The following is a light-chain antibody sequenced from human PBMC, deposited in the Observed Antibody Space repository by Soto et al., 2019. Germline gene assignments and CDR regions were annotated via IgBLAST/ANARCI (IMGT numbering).Light chain of an antibody. J-gene: IGKJ5*01. CDR1: QSLNARY. Sequence: EFVLTQSPCTRSWSPGERATLSCRACQSLNARYLAWYQVQPGQAPRLLIYDASNRATGSPARFSGSGSGADFTLTISSLEPEDFAVYYCQQRSNWPPITFGQGTRLE. V-gene: IGKV3-11*01. CDR2: DAS. CDR3: QQRSNWPPIT.